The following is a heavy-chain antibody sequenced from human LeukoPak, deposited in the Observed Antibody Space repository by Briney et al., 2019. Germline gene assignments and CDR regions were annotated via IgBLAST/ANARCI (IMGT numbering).Heavy chain of an antibody. CDR1: GYTFTGYY. J-gene: IGHJ5*02. CDR3: AREKRVAGSRGGFDP. Sequence: ASVKVSFKASGYTFTGYYMHWVRPAPGQGLEWMGWINPNSGGTNFAQKFQGRVTMTRDTSISTAYMELSRLRSDDTAVYYCAREKRVAGSRGGFDPWGQGTLVTVSS. D-gene: IGHD6-19*01. V-gene: IGHV1-2*02. CDR2: INPNSGGT.